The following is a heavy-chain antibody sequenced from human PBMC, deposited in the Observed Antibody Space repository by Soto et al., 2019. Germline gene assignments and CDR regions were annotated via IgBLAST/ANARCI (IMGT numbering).Heavy chain of an antibody. CDR2: SIPISGTA. J-gene: IGHJ6*02. V-gene: IGHV1-69*01. CDR3: ARSQGSSTSLEIYYYYYYGMDV. Sequence: QVQLVQSGAEVKKPGSSVKVSCKASGGTLSSYAISWVRQAPGQGLEWWGGSIPISGTANYAQKFQGRVPITADESTSTAYMELSSLRSEDTAVYYCARSQGSSTSLEIYYYYYYGMDVWGQGTTVTVSS. D-gene: IGHD2-2*01. CDR1: GGTLSSYA.